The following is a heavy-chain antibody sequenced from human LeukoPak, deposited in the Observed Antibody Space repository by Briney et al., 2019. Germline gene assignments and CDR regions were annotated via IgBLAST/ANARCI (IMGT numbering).Heavy chain of an antibody. Sequence: PGGSLRLSCAASGFTLSTYGMHWVRQAPGKGLEWVAVISYDGSNKYYADSVKGRFTISRDNSKNTLYLQMNSLRAEDTAVYYCAKSYGDYSSDAFDIWGQGTMVTVSS. CDR1: GFTLSTYG. V-gene: IGHV3-30*18. CDR2: ISYDGSNK. J-gene: IGHJ3*02. CDR3: AKSYGDYSSDAFDI. D-gene: IGHD4-17*01.